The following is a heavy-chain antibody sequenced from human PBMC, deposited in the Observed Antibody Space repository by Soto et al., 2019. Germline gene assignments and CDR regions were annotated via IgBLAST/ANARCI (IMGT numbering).Heavy chain of an antibody. V-gene: IGHV4-4*07. CDR1: GASISGYY. D-gene: IGHD1-1*01. CDR2: IYATGTT. CDR3: VRDGTKTLRDWFDP. J-gene: IGHJ5*02. Sequence: LSLTCTVSGASISGYYWSWIRKSAGKGLEWVGRIYATGTTDYNPSLKSRVMMSVDTSKKQFSLKLRSVTAADTAVYYCVRDGTKTLRDWFDPWGQGISVTVSS.